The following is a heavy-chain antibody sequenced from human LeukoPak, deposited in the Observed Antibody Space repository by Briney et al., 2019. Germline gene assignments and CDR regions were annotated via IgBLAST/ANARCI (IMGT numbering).Heavy chain of an antibody. Sequence: KTSEPLSLTCTGSGVSISSYYWTWLQQPAQKRLQWIGRIYSSGNTNYNPSLESRVTMLVDTSKNQFSLKLSSVTAADTAVYYCARERGNLRGDACDIWGQGTMVTVSS. J-gene: IGHJ3*02. CDR3: ARERGNLRGDACDI. CDR2: IYSSGNT. D-gene: IGHD1-26*01. V-gene: IGHV4-4*07. CDR1: GVSISSYY.